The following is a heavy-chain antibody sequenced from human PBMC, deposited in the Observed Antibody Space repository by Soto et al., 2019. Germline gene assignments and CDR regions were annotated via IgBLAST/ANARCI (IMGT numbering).Heavy chain of an antibody. CDR1: GGSFSGYY. CDR3: ARVSGIYYYGMDV. CDR2: INHSGST. D-gene: IGHD3-10*01. V-gene: IGHV4-34*01. Sequence: SETLSLTCAVFGGSFSGYYWSWIRQPPGKGLEWIGEINHSGSTNYNPSLKSQVTISVDTSKNQFSLKLSSVTAADTAVYYCARVSGIYYYGMDVWGQGTTVTVSS. J-gene: IGHJ6*02.